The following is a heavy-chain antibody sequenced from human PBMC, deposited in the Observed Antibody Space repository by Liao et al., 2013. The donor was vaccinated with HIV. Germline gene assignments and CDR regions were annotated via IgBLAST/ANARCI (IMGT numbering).Heavy chain of an antibody. V-gene: IGHV4-4*07. CDR2: IYTSGST. CDR1: GGSISSYY. D-gene: IGHD3-3*01. Sequence: QVQLQESGPGLVKPSETLSLTCTVSGGSISSYYWSWIRQPAGKGLEWIGRIYTSGSTNYNPSLKSRVTMSVDTSKNQFSLKLSSVTAADTAVYYCARDTQTYYDFWSGYYTSYYYYMDVWGKGTTVTVSS. CDR3: ARDTQTYYDFWSGYYTSYYYYMDV. J-gene: IGHJ6*03.